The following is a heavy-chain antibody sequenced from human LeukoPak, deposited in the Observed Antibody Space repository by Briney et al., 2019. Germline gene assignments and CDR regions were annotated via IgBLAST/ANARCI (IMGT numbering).Heavy chain of an antibody. V-gene: IGHV5-51*01. Sequence: GESLKISCKGSGYSFTSYWIGWLRQMPGKGLEWMGMIYPGDSDTRYSPSFQGQVTISADKSISTAYLQWSSLKASDTAVYYCARGTYDYGSSGLNRLNAFDIWGQGTMVTVSS. J-gene: IGHJ3*02. CDR1: GYSFTSYW. CDR3: ARGTYDYGSSGLNRLNAFDI. CDR2: IYPGDSDT. D-gene: IGHD3-22*01.